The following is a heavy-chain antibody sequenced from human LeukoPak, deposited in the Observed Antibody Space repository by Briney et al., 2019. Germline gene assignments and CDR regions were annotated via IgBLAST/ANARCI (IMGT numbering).Heavy chain of an antibody. CDR3: AKYMRSIWVGDFDY. D-gene: IGHD3-10*01. CDR2: IIPIFGTA. V-gene: IGHV1-69*06. CDR1: GGTFSSYA. J-gene: IGHJ4*02. Sequence: ALVKVSCKASGGTFSSYAISWVRQAPGQGLEWMGGIIPIFGTANYAQKFQGRVTITADKSTSTAYMELSSLRAEDTAVYYCAKYMRSIWVGDFDYWGQGTLVTVSS.